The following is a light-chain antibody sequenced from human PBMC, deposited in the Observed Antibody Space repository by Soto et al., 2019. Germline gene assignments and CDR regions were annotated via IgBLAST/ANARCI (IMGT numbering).Light chain of an antibody. CDR2: DAS. CDR1: QSVSNF. CDR3: QQRSNWPPIT. V-gene: IGKV3-11*01. Sequence: EIVLTQSPATLSLSPGERATLSCMASQSVSNFFAWFQQKPGRAPRLLIHDASHGAAGIPARFSGSGFGTDFTLTISSLEPEDAAVYYCQQRSNWPPITFGQGTRLEIK. J-gene: IGKJ5*01.